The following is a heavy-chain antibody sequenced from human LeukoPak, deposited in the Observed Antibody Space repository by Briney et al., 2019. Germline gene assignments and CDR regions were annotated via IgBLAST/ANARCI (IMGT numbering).Heavy chain of an antibody. CDR2: INSDGSST. D-gene: IGHD1-26*01. J-gene: IGHJ4*02. CDR1: GFTFRSYW. CDR3: ARSPSIVGATIDY. V-gene: IGHV3-74*01. Sequence: PGGSLRLSCAASGFTFRSYWMHWVRQAPGEGVVWVSRINSDGSSTSYAASVKGRSTISRDNAKNTLYLQMNSLRAEDTAVYYCARSPSIVGATIDYWGQGTLVTVSS.